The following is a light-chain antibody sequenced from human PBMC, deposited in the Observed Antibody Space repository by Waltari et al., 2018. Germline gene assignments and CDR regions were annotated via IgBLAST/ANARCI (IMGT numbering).Light chain of an antibody. CDR3: QQYDNWSPWT. Sequence: VMTQSPATLSVSPGESATLSCRASQSISINLAWYQQKPGRAPRLLIYNSSTRGTGVPARFSGRGSGTEFTLTISSLQSEDFAVYYCQQYDNWSPWTFGQGTKVEI. V-gene: IGKV3-15*01. J-gene: IGKJ1*01. CDR1: QSISIN. CDR2: NSS.